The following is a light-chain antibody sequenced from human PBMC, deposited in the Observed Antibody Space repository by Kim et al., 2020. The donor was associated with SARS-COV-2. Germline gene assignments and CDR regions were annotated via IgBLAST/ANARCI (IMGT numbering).Light chain of an antibody. CDR1: SGSIASNY. Sequence: PGKTVPISCTRSSGSIASNYVQWYQQRPGSAPTTVIYEDNQRPSGVPDRFSGSIDSSSNSASLTISGLKTEDEADYYCQSYDSSRVFGGGTQLTVL. J-gene: IGLJ3*02. V-gene: IGLV6-57*03. CDR2: EDN. CDR3: QSYDSSRV.